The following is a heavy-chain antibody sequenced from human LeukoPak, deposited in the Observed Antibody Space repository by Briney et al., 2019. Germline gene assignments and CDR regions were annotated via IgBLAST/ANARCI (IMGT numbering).Heavy chain of an antibody. J-gene: IGHJ6*02. D-gene: IGHD2-2*01. Sequence: PGGSPRLSCAASGFTFSSYAMHWVRQAPGKGLEWVAVISYDGSNKYYADSVKGRFTISRDNSKNTLYLQMNSLRAEDTAVYYCARDPVVVPAAIYYYGMDVWGQGTTVTVSS. CDR3: ARDPVVVPAAIYYYGMDV. CDR2: ISYDGSNK. V-gene: IGHV3-30*04. CDR1: GFTFSSYA.